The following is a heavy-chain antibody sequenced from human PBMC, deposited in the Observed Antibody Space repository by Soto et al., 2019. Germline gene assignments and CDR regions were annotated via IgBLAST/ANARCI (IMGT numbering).Heavy chain of an antibody. V-gene: IGHV1-24*01. J-gene: IGHJ5*02. D-gene: IGHD6-6*01. CDR3: AKDLTRQLAYWLDP. CDR2: FDAEDGET. CDR1: GYTLTELS. Sequence: ASVKVSCKVSGYTLTELSMHWVRQAPGKGLEWMGGFDAEDGETIYAQKFQGRVTMTRDTSIDTAYMKLSSLRSEDTAVYYCAKDLTRQLAYWLDPWGQGTQVTVSS.